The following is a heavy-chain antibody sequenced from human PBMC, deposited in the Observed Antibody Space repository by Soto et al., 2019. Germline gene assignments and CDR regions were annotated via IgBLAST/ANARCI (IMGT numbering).Heavy chain of an antibody. V-gene: IGHV1-69*12. CDR2: IIPIFGTA. CDR1: GGTFSSYA. Sequence: QVQLVQSGAEVKKPGSSVKVSCKASGGTFSSYAISWVRQAPGQGLEWMGGIIPIFGTANYAQKFQGRVTITADESTSXGYNEQSSLRSQDTAVYYCARARGGCYGGLGGLDYWGQGTPVTVSS. J-gene: IGHJ4*02. CDR3: ARARGGCYGGLGGLDY. D-gene: IGHD1-26*01.